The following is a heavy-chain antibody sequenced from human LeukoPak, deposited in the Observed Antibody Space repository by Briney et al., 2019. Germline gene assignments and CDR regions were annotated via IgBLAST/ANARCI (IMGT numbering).Heavy chain of an antibody. J-gene: IGHJ3*02. Sequence: PGGSLRLSCAASGFTFSDYYMAWIRQAPGKGLEWVSYIGGDGATVYYADSVKGRFTISRDNAKNLLYLQMNSLRAEDTAVYYCAREAGSIAAAGTDDAFEIWGQGTMVTVSS. CDR1: GFTFSDYY. V-gene: IGHV3-11*04. D-gene: IGHD6-13*01. CDR3: AREAGSIAAAGTDDAFEI. CDR2: IGGDGATV.